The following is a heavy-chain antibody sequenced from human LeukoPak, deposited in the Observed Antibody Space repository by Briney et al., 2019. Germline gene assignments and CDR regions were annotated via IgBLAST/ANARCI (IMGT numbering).Heavy chain of an antibody. V-gene: IGHV3-23*01. J-gene: IGHJ3*01. Sequence: PGGSLRLSCAASGFSFHSYAMSWVRQAPGKGLEGVSGISGSGQSAHYADSVRGRFTISRDNSKSTVYIQMNSLRVEDTAVYYCAKINDYGVLDACDVWGQGTMVSVSS. CDR2: ISGSGQSA. CDR1: GFSFHSYA. D-gene: IGHD4-17*01. CDR3: AKINDYGVLDACDV.